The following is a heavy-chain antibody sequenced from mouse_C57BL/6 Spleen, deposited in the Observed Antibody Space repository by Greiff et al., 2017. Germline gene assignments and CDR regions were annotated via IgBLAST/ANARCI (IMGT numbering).Heavy chain of an antibody. CDR2: ISYSGST. V-gene: IGHV3-1*01. CDR1: GYSITSGYD. CDR3: ARGDYGAMDY. Sequence: EVQLQQSGPGMVKPSQSLSLTCTVTGYSITSGYDWHWSRHFPGNKLEWMGYISYSGSTNYNPSLKSRISITHDTSKNHFFLKLNSVTTEDTATYYCARGDYGAMDYWGQGTSVTVSS. J-gene: IGHJ4*01. D-gene: IGHD2-4*01.